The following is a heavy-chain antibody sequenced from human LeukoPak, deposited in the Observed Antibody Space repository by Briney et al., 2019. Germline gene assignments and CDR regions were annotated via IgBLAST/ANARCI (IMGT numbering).Heavy chain of an antibody. D-gene: IGHD2-2*01. CDR3: ARGGSPIYYYYMDV. Sequence: ASVKVSCKASGYTFTGYFMHWVRQAPGQGLEWMGWINPNSGGTNFAQKFQGRVTMARDTSISTAYMELSRLRSDDTAVYYCARGGSPIYYYYMDVWGKGTTVTVSS. V-gene: IGHV1-2*02. CDR2: INPNSGGT. J-gene: IGHJ6*03. CDR1: GYTFTGYF.